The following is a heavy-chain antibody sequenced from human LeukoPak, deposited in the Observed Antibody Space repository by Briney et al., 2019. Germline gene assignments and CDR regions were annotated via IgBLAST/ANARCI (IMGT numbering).Heavy chain of an antibody. CDR2: INHGGST. D-gene: IGHD3-22*01. Sequence: ASETLSLTCAVYGGSFSGYSWSWIRQPPGKGLEWIGEINHGGSTNYNPSLKSRVTISVDTSKNQFSLKQSSVTAADTAVYNCARGTNYYDSSGYSATFDYWGQGTLVTVSS. J-gene: IGHJ4*02. CDR3: ARGTNYYDSSGYSATFDY. V-gene: IGHV4-34*01. CDR1: GGSFSGYS.